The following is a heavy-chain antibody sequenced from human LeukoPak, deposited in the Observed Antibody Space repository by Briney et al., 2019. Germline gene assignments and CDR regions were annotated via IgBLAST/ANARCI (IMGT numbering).Heavy chain of an antibody. J-gene: IGHJ6*03. CDR1: GATFSSYS. CDR2: FLPLFNTV. V-gene: IGHV1-69*05. Sequence: PVEVCCTAFGATFSSYSITWVRQAPGQGLGWMGGFLPLFNTVNYAQQFQGRVTITTAESTSTAYMELSSLRFEDTTMYSCTRVDRYHYDLDVWGKGTTVTVSS. CDR3: TRVDRYHYDLDV.